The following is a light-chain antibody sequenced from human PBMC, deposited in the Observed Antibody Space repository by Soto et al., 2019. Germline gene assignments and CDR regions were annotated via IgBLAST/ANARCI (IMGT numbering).Light chain of an antibody. J-gene: IGLJ3*02. CDR3: VLYMGSGTSV. CDR2: NTN. CDR1: SGSVSTSYY. Sequence: QTVVTQEPSFSVSPGGTVTLTCGLSSGSVSTSYYPSWYQQTPGQAPRTLIYNTNTRSSGVPGRFSGSILGNKAALTIAGAQADDESDYYCVLYMGSGTSVFGGRTQVTVL. V-gene: IGLV8-61*01.